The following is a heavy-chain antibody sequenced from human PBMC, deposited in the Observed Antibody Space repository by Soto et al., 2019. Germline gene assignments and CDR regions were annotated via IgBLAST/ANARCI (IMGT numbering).Heavy chain of an antibody. CDR1: DGCVISSTYY. CDR2: IYYSGST. D-gene: IGHD6-13*01. CDR3: TRHEGGAAADRPLDY. Sequence: TLVTMSDTSTVADGCVISSTYYWGWNSKSPGKGLEWIGSIYYSGSTHNNPSLKSRVTMSVDTYTNQFSLKLMSVTAADTAIYYCTRHEGGAAADRPLDYWGQGTLVTVSS. J-gene: IGHJ4*02. V-gene: IGHV4-39*01.